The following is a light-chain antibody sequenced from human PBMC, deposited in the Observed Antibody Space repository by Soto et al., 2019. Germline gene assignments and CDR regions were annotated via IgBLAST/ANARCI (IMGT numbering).Light chain of an antibody. V-gene: IGKV1-17*03. CDR2: GAS. CDR1: QCISNY. CDR3: LQQNSYPLA. J-gene: IGKJ4*01. Sequence: DIQMTQSPSAMSASVGDRVTITCRASQCISNYLAWFQQKPGKVPKRLIYGASTLQSGVPSRFSGSGSGTEFTLTINSLQPEDSATYYCLQQNSYPLAFGGGTKVEIK.